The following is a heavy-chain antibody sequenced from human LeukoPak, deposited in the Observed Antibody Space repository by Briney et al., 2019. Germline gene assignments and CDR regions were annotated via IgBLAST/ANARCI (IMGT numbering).Heavy chain of an antibody. CDR2: IIPIFGTA. Sequence: SVKVSYKASGGTFSSYAISWVRQAPGQGLEWMGGIIPIFGTANYAQKFQGRVTITADESTSTAYMELSSLRSEDTAVYYCARGSESRVTYNYYYYMDVWGKGTTVTVSS. CDR1: GGTFSSYA. CDR3: ARGSESRVTYNYYYYMDV. V-gene: IGHV1-69*13. D-gene: IGHD3-22*01. J-gene: IGHJ6*03.